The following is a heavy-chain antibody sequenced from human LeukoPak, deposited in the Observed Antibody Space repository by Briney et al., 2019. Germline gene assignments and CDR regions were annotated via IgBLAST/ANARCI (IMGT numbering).Heavy chain of an antibody. V-gene: IGHV3-20*04. CDR1: GFKFDDYG. CDR2: MNWNGKSI. Sequence: SGGSLRLSCAASGFKFDDYGMSWVRLGPGKGLEWVSGMNWNGKSIGYADSVQGRFTISRDNAKNLLYLQMNSLRVEDTALYYCARWLTTIGWFPANYWGQGTLVTVSS. D-gene: IGHD6-19*01. J-gene: IGHJ4*02. CDR3: ARWLTTIGWFPANY.